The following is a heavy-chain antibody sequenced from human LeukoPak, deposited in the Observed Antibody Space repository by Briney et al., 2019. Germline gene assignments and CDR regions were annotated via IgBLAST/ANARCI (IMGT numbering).Heavy chain of an antibody. CDR3: ARERVEYYYDSSGYLYY. CDR2: INPNSGGT. J-gene: IGHJ4*02. Sequence: ASVKVSCKASGYTFTGYYMHGVRQAPGQGLEWMGWINPNSGGTNYAQKFQGRVTMTRDTSISTAYMELSRLRSDDTAAYYCARERVEYYYDSSGYLYYWGQGTLVTVSS. D-gene: IGHD3-22*01. CDR1: GYTFTGYY. V-gene: IGHV1-2*02.